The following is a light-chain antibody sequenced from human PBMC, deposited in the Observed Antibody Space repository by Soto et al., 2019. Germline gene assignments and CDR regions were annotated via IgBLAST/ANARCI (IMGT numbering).Light chain of an antibody. V-gene: IGKV1-12*01. J-gene: IGKJ5*01. CDR3: KQSYSTPIT. Sequence: DIQMTQSPSSVSASVGDRVTITCRASQGISSWLAWYQQKPGKAPKLLIYAAYSLQSGVQSRFSGSGSGTDFTLTIRSLQPEDFATYYCKQSYSTPITVGQGTRLEIK. CDR2: AAY. CDR1: QGISSW.